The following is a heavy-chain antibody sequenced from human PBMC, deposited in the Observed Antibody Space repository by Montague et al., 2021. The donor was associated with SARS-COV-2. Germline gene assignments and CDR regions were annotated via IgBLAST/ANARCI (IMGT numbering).Heavy chain of an antibody. Sequence: SETLSLTCTVSGGSVSSGSYYWSWIRQPPGKGLEWIGYIYYSGSTNYNPSLKSRVAISVDTSKNQFSLKLSSVTAADTAVYYCARASLKTYYDMLTGYYKTPYGMDVWGQGTTVTVSS. V-gene: IGHV4-61*01. CDR1: GGSVSSGSYY. J-gene: IGHJ6*02. CDR2: IYYSGST. CDR3: ARASLKTYYDMLTGYYKTPYGMDV. D-gene: IGHD3-9*01.